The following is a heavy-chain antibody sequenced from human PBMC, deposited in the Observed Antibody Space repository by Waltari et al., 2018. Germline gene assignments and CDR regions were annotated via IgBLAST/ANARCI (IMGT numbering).Heavy chain of an antibody. CDR1: GFTFRSYR. CDR2: IRSSSDTI. D-gene: IGHD6-6*01. Sequence: EVQLVESGGGLVQPGGSLSLSCAASGFTFRSYRMKWVRQAPGKGLEWISYIRSSSDTIYYADSVKGRFTISRDNAKNSLYLQMNSLRVEDTAVYYCARGEYSLTYWGQGTLVTVPS. J-gene: IGHJ4*02. CDR3: ARGEYSLTY. V-gene: IGHV3-48*04.